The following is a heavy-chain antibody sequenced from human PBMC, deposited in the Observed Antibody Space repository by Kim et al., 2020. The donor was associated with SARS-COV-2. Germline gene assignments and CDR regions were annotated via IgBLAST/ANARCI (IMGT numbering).Heavy chain of an antibody. CDR1: GGSISSGGYY. CDR2: IYYSGST. V-gene: IGHV4-31*03. D-gene: IGHD2-21*02. CDR3: ARDRVTGGGFDY. Sequence: SETLSLTCTVSGGSISSGGYYWSWLRQHPGKGLEWIGYIYYSGSTYYNPSLKSRVTISVDTSKNQFSLKLSSVTAADTAVYYCARDRVTGGGFDYWGQGTLVTVSS. J-gene: IGHJ4*02.